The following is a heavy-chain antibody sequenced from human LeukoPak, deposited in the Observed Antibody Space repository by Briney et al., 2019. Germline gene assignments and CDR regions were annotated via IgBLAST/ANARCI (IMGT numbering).Heavy chain of an antibody. CDR1: GFTFSSYA. D-gene: IGHD3-22*01. J-gene: IGHJ5*02. Sequence: GGSLRLSCAASGFTFSSYAMSWVRQAPGKGLEWVSAISGSGGSTYYADSVKGRSTISRDNSKNTLYLQMNSLRAEDTAVYYCAKDFEGFYYDSSGNWFDPWGQGTLVTVSS. V-gene: IGHV3-23*01. CDR3: AKDFEGFYYDSSGNWFDP. CDR2: ISGSGGST.